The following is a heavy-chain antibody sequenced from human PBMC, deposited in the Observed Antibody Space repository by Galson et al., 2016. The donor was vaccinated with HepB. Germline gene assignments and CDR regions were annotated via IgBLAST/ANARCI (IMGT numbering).Heavy chain of an antibody. Sequence: SLRLSCAVSGFTFSSFGMHWVRQAPGKGLEWVAVISYDGSKKYYADSVKGRFTISRDNSKNTLYLQMNSLRPEDMAVYYCAKDRRYYDSSGYFWEGYYYDGMDVWGQGTTVTVSS. V-gene: IGHV3-30*18. CDR2: ISYDGSKK. CDR1: GFTFSSFG. CDR3: AKDRRYYDSSGYFWEGYYYDGMDV. J-gene: IGHJ6*02. D-gene: IGHD3-22*01.